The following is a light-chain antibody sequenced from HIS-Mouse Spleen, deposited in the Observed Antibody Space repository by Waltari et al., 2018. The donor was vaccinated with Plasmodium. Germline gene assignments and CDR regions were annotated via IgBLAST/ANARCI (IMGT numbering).Light chain of an antibody. CDR1: ALPKKY. V-gene: IGLV3-10*01. CDR3: YSTDSSGNHRV. Sequence: SYELTQPPSVSVSPGQTARITCSGDALPKKYAYWYQQKSGQAPVLGSYEDSKRPSGIPERVSGSSSGTMATLTISGAQVEDEADYYCYSTDSSGNHRVFGGGTKLTVL. J-gene: IGLJ3*02. CDR2: EDS.